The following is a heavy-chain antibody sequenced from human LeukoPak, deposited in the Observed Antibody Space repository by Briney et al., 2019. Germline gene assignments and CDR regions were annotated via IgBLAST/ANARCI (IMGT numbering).Heavy chain of an antibody. V-gene: IGHV4-34*01. Sequence: PSETLSLTCAGYGGSFSGYYWSWIRQPPGKGLEWIGEINHSGSTNYNPSLKSRVTISVDTSKNQFSLKLSSVTAADTAVYYCARGPLGPFDYWGQGTLVTVSS. CDR3: ARGPLGPFDY. J-gene: IGHJ4*02. D-gene: IGHD1-26*01. CDR2: INHSGST. CDR1: GGSFSGYY.